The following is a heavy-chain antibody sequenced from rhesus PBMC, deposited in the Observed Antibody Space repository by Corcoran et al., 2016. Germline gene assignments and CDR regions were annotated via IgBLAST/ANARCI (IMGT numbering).Heavy chain of an antibody. D-gene: IGHD2-21*01. J-gene: IGHJ4*01. CDR3: ARDGQYCTGSGCYLYFDY. V-gene: IGHV4-173*01. Sequence: QLQLQESGPGLVKPSETLSLTCAVSGGSISSNYWSWIRQPPGKGLEWIGRISGSGGSTDYNPSLKSRVTISTDTSKNQFSLTLSSVTAADTAVYYCARDGQYCTGSGCYLYFDYWGQGVLVTVSS. CDR1: GGSISSNY. CDR2: ISGSGGST.